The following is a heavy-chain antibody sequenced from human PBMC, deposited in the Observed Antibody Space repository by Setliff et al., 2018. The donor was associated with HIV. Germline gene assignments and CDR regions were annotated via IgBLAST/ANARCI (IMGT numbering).Heavy chain of an antibody. CDR3: AKARVDGDYYYYYYMDV. Sequence: PGGSLRLSCAASGFTFSSYWMSWVRQAPGKGLEWVANIKQDGSEKYYVDSVKGRFTISRDNAKNSLYLQMSSLRAEDTAVYYCAKARVDGDYYYYYYMDVWGKGTTVTVSS. V-gene: IGHV3-7*01. D-gene: IGHD4-17*01. CDR2: IKQDGSEK. CDR1: GFTFSSYW. J-gene: IGHJ6*03.